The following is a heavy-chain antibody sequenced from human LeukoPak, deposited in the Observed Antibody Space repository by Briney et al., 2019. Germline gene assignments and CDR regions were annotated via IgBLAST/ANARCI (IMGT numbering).Heavy chain of an antibody. V-gene: IGHV3-53*01. CDR3: ASDYGDYGAGYWYFDL. D-gene: IGHD4-17*01. CDR1: GFTVSSNY. J-gene: IGHJ2*01. Sequence: GGSLRLSCAASGFTVSSNYMSWVRQAPGKGLEWVSVIYSGGSTYYADSVKGRFTISRDNAKNSLYLQMNSLRAEDTAVYYCASDYGDYGAGYWYFDLWGRGTLVTVSS. CDR2: IYSGGST.